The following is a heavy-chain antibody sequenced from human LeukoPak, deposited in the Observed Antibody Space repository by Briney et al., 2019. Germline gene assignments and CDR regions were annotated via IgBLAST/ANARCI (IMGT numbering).Heavy chain of an antibody. J-gene: IGHJ4*02. CDR3: ARGAHLYNILTGYYTFFDY. D-gene: IGHD3-9*01. CDR1: GGSISSYY. Sequence: PSETLSLTCTVSGGSISSYYWSWIRQPLGKGLEWIGYIYYSGSTNYNPSLKSRVTISVDTSKNQFSLKLSSVTAADTAVYYCARGAHLYNILTGYYTFFDYWGQGTLVTVSS. CDR2: IYYSGST. V-gene: IGHV4-59*01.